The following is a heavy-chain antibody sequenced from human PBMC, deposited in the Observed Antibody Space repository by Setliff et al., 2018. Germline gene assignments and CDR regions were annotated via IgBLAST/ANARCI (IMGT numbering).Heavy chain of an antibody. V-gene: IGHV3-33*06. D-gene: IGHD6-13*01. CDR2: IWHDGTNK. Sequence: GGSLRLSCAASGLTLINNGFHWVRQAPGKGLEWVAIIWHDGTNKYYADSVKGRFTISRDNSKNTLYLQMNSLRAEDTAVYYCAKDGSGSYDYLDYWGQGTLVTVSS. CDR3: AKDGSGSYDYLDY. J-gene: IGHJ4*02. CDR1: GLTLINNG.